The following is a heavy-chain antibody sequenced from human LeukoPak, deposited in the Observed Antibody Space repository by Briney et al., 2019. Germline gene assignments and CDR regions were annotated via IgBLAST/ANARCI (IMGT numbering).Heavy chain of an antibody. V-gene: IGHV3-74*01. J-gene: IGHJ4*02. CDR1: GFTFSSYW. CDR2: TNTDGRTT. Sequence: PGGSLRLSCAASGFTFSSYWMHWVRQVPGEGLAWVSRTNTDGRTTSYADSVKGRFTIPRDNAKNMLYLQMNSLRVEDTAVYYCARIEDRGAAFDSWGQGVLVTVSS. CDR3: ARIEDRGAAFDS. D-gene: IGHD3-22*01.